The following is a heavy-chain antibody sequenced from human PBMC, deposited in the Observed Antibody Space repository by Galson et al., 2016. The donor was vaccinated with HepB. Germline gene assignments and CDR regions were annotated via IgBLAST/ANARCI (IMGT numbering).Heavy chain of an antibody. CDR3: GLDIYGGYLFEF. CDR1: GYTLTELS. J-gene: IGHJ4*02. CDR2: FDLEDAEA. Sequence: SVKVSCKVSGYTLTELSVRWVRQTPGKGLEWMGGFDLEDAEAIYAQKFQGRVTLTEDTSTDTAYMELSSLTSGDTAVYYCGLDIYGGYLFEFWGQGTLVTVSS. V-gene: IGHV1-24*01. D-gene: IGHD4-17*01.